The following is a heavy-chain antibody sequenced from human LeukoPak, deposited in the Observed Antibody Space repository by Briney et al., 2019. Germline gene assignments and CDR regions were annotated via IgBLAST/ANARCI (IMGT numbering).Heavy chain of an antibody. CDR1: GGTFSSYA. CDR3: ARQLAWSIGWFDP. D-gene: IGHD3-3*01. J-gene: IGHJ5*02. CDR2: IIPIFGTA. Sequence: GASVKVSCKASGGTFSSYAISWVRQAPGQGLEWMGGIIPIFGTANYAQKFQGRVTITADESTSTAYMELSSLRSEDTAVYYCARQLAWSIGWFDPWGQGTLVTVSS. V-gene: IGHV1-69*13.